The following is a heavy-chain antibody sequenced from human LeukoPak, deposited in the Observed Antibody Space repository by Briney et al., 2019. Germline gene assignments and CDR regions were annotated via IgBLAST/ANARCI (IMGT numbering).Heavy chain of an antibody. CDR2: IYYSGST. V-gene: IGHV4-59*01. D-gene: IGHD6-13*01. J-gene: IGHJ4*02. CDR3: ARERGGSSWHGPYYFDY. Sequence: PSETLSLTCTVSVGSISSYYWSWIRQPPGGGVEWIGYIYYSGSTNYDPSLKSRVTISVDTSKNQFSLKLSSVTAADTAVYYCARERGGSSWHGPYYFDYWGQGTLVTVSS. CDR1: VGSISSYY.